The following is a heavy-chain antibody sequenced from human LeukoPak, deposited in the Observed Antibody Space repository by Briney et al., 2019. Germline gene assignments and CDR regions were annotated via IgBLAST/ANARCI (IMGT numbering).Heavy chain of an antibody. V-gene: IGHV3-30*02. D-gene: IGHD3-22*01. CDR1: GFTFSSYG. CDR2: IRYDGSNK. Sequence: GGSLRLSCAASGFTFSSYGMHWVRQAPGKGLEWVAFIRYDGSNKHYADSVKGRFTISRDNSKNTLYLQMNSLRAEDTAVYYCAKENPYYYDSSEDQGYWGQGTLVTVSS. J-gene: IGHJ4*02. CDR3: AKENPYYYDSSEDQGY.